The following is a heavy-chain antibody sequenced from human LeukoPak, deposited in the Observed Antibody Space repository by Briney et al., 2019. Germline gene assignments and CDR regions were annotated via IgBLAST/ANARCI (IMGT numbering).Heavy chain of an antibody. D-gene: IGHD5-18*01. CDR1: GFTFTNYE. CDR2: ISGSGDSV. J-gene: IGHJ4*02. Sequence: AGGSLRLSCAASGFTFTNYEMSWVRQPPGKGLEWLSSISGSGDSVFYADSVKGRFTISRDNSLNTLHLQMNSLRAEDTAFYYCGKGNTASRPGFVDWGQGTLVTVSS. V-gene: IGHV3-23*01. CDR3: GKGNTASRPGFVD.